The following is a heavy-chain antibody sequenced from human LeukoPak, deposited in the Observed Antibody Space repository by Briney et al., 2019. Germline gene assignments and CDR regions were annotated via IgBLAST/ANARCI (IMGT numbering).Heavy chain of an antibody. CDR3: AREEGRGYFDWLLYESRSWFDP. D-gene: IGHD3-9*01. J-gene: IGHJ5*02. V-gene: IGHV1-18*01. CDR1: GYTFTSYG. Sequence: GASVKVSCKASGYTFTSYGISWVRQAPGQGLEWMGWISAYNGNTNYAQKLQGRVTMTTDTSTSTAYMELRGLRSDDTAVYYCAREEGRGYFDWLLYESRSWFDPWGQGTLVTVSS. CDR2: ISAYNGNT.